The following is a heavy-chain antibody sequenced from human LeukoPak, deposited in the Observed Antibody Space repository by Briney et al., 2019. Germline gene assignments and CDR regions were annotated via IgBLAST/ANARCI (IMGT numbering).Heavy chain of an antibody. J-gene: IGHJ4*02. CDR2: ITSSSAI. D-gene: IGHD2-21*01. Sequence: GGSLRLSCAASGFTFSSYSMNWVRQAPGKGLEWVSYITSSSAIYYADSVKGRFTISRDNAKNSLYPQMNSLRAEDTAVYYCARVWYSAFDYWGQGMLVTVSS. CDR1: GFTFSSYS. V-gene: IGHV3-48*01. CDR3: ARVWYSAFDY.